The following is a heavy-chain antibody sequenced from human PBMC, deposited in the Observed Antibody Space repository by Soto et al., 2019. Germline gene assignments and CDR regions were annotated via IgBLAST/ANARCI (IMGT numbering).Heavy chain of an antibody. D-gene: IGHD3-3*01. CDR3: ARVGDYDFWSGYHLGI. CDR1: GGSISSYY. Sequence: LSETLSLTCTVSGGSISSYYWSWIRQPPGKGLEWIGYIYYSGSTNYNPSLKSRVTISVDTSKNQFSLKLSSVTAADTAVYYCARVGDYDFWSGYHLGIWGQGTMVTVSS. J-gene: IGHJ3*02. V-gene: IGHV4-59*01. CDR2: IYYSGST.